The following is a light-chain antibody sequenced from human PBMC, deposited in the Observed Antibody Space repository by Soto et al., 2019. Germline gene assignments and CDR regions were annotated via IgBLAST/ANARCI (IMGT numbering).Light chain of an antibody. V-gene: IGKV3-11*01. CDR2: DAS. CDR3: QQRSNWRVT. CDR1: QSVNIY. J-gene: IGKJ4*01. Sequence: EILFTQSPATLSLYPGERATLSCSASQSVNIYLAWYQQKPGQAPRLLIYDASNRATGIPARFSGSGSGTDFTLTISSLEPEDIAVYYCQQRSNWRVTFGGGTKVDIK.